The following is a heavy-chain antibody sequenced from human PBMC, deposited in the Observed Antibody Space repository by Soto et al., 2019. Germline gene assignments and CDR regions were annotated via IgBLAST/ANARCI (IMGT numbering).Heavy chain of an antibody. CDR3: ARETITMVRGRSQKGVYYYYMDF. V-gene: IGHV1-18*01. J-gene: IGHJ6*03. CDR1: GYTFTSYG. CDR2: ISAYNGNT. D-gene: IGHD3-10*01. Sequence: QVQLVQSGAEVKKPGASVKVSCKASGYTFTSYGISWVRQAPGQGLEWMGWISAYNGNTNYAQKLQGRVTMTTDTSTSTAYIELRSLRSDDTAVYYCARETITMVRGRSQKGVYYYYMDFWGKGTTVTVSS.